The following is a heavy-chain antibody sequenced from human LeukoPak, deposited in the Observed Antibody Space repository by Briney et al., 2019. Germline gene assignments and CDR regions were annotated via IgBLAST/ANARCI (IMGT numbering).Heavy chain of an antibody. Sequence: ASVKVSCKASGYTFTDFYIHWVRRAPGQGPEWMGWINLHRGATNYSQKFRGRVTMTRDTSISLVYMELSRLKSNDTAVYYCARNLRGSGYDPWGQGTLVTVSS. J-gene: IGHJ5*02. CDR3: ARNLRGSGYDP. CDR2: INLHRGAT. V-gene: IGHV1-2*02. D-gene: IGHD3-10*01. CDR1: GYTFTDFY.